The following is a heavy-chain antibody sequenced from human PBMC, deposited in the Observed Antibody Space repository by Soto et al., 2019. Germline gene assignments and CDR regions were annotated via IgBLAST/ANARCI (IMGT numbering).Heavy chain of an antibody. Sequence: QVHLQQWGAGLLKPSETLSLTCAVYGGAFSGYYWSWIRQPPGKGLEWIGEINHSGSTNYNPSLKSRVTRSVDTSKSQFSLKLSSVTAADTAVYYCARQWVQVWLLVRAYFFDFWGQGTLVTVPS. CDR1: GGAFSGYY. CDR3: ARQWVQVWLLVRAYFFDF. J-gene: IGHJ4*02. D-gene: IGHD5-18*01. V-gene: IGHV4-34*02. CDR2: INHSGST.